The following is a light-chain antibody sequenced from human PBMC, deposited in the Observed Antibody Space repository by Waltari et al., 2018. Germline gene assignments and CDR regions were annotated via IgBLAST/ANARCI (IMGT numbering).Light chain of an antibody. Sequence: DIVMTQSPDSLAVFLGERATINCKSSQNILYSSNNKNYLAWYQQKPGHPPKLLIYWASARESGVPDRFSGSGSETDFTLTISSLQAEDVAMYYCQQYYSKPPTFGGGTKVEI. CDR2: WAS. CDR3: QQYYSKPPT. V-gene: IGKV4-1*01. J-gene: IGKJ4*01. CDR1: QNILYSSNNKNY.